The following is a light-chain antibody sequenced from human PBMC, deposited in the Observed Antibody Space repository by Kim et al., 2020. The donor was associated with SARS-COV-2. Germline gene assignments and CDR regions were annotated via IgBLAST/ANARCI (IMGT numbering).Light chain of an antibody. V-gene: IGLV2-8*01. J-gene: IGLJ2*01. Sequence: GQSVNIACSGTSSDVGGYNSVAWYQKNPDKAPKRRIYVVTRRPSGVPDRVSGAKSGNTASLTVSGLRAEDEADYYCSSYAGSKNLLFGGGTQLTVL. CDR3: SSYAGSKNLL. CDR2: VVT. CDR1: SSDVGGYNS.